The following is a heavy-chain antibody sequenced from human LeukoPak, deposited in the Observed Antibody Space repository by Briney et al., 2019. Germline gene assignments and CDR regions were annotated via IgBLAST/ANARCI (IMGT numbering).Heavy chain of an antibody. CDR2: IYHSGGT. CDR1: GGSISSSSYY. V-gene: IGHV4-39*07. D-gene: IGHD1-7*01. Sequence: SETLSLTCTVSGGSISSSSYYWGWIRQPPGKGLEWIGYIYHSGGTYYNPSLKSRVTISVDRSKNQFSLKLSSVTAADTAVYHCACPGTTTTGAFDIWGQGTMVTVSS. CDR3: ACPGTTTTGAFDI. J-gene: IGHJ3*02.